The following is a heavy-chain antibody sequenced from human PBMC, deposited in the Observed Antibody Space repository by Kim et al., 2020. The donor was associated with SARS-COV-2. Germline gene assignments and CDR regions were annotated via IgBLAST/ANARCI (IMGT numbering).Heavy chain of an antibody. CDR1: GFTVSTNY. V-gene: IGHV3-53*01. D-gene: IGHD3-22*01. Sequence: GGSLRLSCAASGFTVSTNYMSWVRQPPGKGLEWVSVIYSGDTTNYADSVKGRFTISRDNSKNTLYLQMNSLRAEDTAVYYCARDAYDSSGYWDVFGYWGQGTLVTVSS. J-gene: IGHJ4*02. CDR2: IYSGDTT. CDR3: ARDAYDSSGYWDVFGY.